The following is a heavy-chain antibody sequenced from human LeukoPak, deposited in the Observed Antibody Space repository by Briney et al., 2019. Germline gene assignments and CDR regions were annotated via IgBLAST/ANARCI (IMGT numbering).Heavy chain of an antibody. V-gene: IGHV4-59*02. CDR1: GGSVSSYY. CDR2: IFYSGST. J-gene: IGHJ5*02. D-gene: IGHD6-19*01. CDR3: ARGADWFDP. Sequence: SETLSLTCTVSGGSVSSYYWTWIRQPPGKGLEWIGYIFYSGSTNYNPSLKSRVTISVDTSKSQFSLKLSSVTAADTAVYYCARGADWFDPWGQGTLVTVSS.